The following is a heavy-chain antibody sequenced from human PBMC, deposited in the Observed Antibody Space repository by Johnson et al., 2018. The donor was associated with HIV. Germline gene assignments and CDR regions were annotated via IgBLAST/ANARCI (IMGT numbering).Heavy chain of an antibody. CDR1: GFTFSSSA. D-gene: IGHD3-22*01. CDR2: IKQDGSEK. V-gene: IGHV3-7*03. Sequence: VQLVESGGGLVQPGGSLRLSCAASGFTFSSSAMHWVRQAPGQGLEWVANIKQDGSEKYYVDSVKGRFTISRDNAKNSLYLQMNSLRAEYTAVYYCARESDSSGYYSDAFDIWGQGTMVTVSS. J-gene: IGHJ3*02. CDR3: ARESDSSGYYSDAFDI.